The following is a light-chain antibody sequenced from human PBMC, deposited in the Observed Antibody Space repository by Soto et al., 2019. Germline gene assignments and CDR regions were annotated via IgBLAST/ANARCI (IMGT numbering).Light chain of an antibody. CDR1: QSVSSSS. Sequence: EIVLTQSPGTLSLSPGERATLSCRASQSVSSSSLAWYQQKPGLAPRLLIYGASSRATGIPDRFSGSGSGTDFTLTISRLEPEEFAVYYCQQYGTSPYTFGQGTKLEIK. CDR3: QQYGTSPYT. J-gene: IGKJ2*01. V-gene: IGKV3-20*01. CDR2: GAS.